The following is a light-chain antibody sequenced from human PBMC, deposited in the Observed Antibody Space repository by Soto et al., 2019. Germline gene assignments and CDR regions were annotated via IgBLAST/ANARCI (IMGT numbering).Light chain of an antibody. CDR2: EVT. J-gene: IGLJ1*01. Sequence: QSALTQPASVSGSPGQSITISCTGTRRDVGGYNYVSWYQQYPGKSPKLLIYEVTHRPSGVSNRFSGSKSGNTASLTISGRHAEDEADYYCSSYTISNTLPFVFGTGTKLTVL. CDR1: RRDVGGYNY. CDR3: SSYTISNTLPFV. V-gene: IGLV2-14*01.